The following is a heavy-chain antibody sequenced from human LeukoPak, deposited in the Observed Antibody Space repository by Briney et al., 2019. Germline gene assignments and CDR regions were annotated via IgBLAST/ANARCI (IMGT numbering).Heavy chain of an antibody. CDR2: ISSSSTYT. CDR3: ARVGYRYCSSANCYAPFDF. CDR1: GLTFSDYY. J-gene: IGHJ4*02. V-gene: IGHV3-11*05. D-gene: IGHD2-2*01. Sequence: GGSLRLSCAASGLTFSDYYMSWIRQAPGKGLEWVSSISSSSTYTKYADSVKGRFTISRDNAKNSLYLQMNSLRAEDTAVFYCARVGYRYCSSANCYAPFDFWGQGTLVTVSS.